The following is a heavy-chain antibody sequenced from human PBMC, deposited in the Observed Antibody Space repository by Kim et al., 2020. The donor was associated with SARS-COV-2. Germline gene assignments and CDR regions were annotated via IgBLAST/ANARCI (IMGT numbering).Heavy chain of an antibody. D-gene: IGHD3-10*01. CDR2: ISGSGGIT. V-gene: IGHV3-23*01. Sequence: GGSLRLSCAASGFTFSSYAMSWVRRAPGKGLEWVSAISGSGGITYYADSVKGRFTISRENSTNTLYLQMNSLRAGDTAVYYCAKEKVRGVNWFDPWGQGTLVTVSS. CDR1: GFTFSSYA. J-gene: IGHJ5*02. CDR3: AKEKVRGVNWFDP.